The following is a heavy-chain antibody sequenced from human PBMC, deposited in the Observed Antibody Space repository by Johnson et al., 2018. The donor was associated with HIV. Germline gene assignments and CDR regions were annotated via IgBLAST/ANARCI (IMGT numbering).Heavy chain of an antibody. D-gene: IGHD3-22*01. CDR2: INSDGSST. CDR3: ARALYYYDRGDAFDI. CDR1: GFTFSSYW. V-gene: IGHV3-74*02. J-gene: IGHJ3*02. Sequence: EVQLVESGGGLVQPGGSLRLSCAASGFTFSSYWMHWVRQAPGKGLVWVSRINSDGSSTSYADSVKGRFTISRDNAKNSLYLQMNSLRAEDTAVYYCARALYYYDRGDAFDIWGQGTMVTVSS.